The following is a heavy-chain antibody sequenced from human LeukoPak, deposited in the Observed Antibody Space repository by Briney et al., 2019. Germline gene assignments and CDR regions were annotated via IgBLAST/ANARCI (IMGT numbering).Heavy chain of an antibody. J-gene: IGHJ4*02. CDR2: IYYSGST. V-gene: IGHV4-30-4*01. Sequence: SETLSLTCTVSGGSISSGDYYWSWIRQPPGKGLEWIGYIYYSGSTYYNPSLKSRVTISVDTSKNQFSLKLSSVTAADTAAYYCARGTVTTMFIFDYWGQGTLVTVSS. CDR3: ARGTVTTMFIFDY. D-gene: IGHD4-17*01. CDR1: GGSISSGDYY.